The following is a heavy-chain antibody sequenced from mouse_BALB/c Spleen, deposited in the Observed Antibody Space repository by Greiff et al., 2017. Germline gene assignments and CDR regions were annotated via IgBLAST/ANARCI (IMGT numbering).Heavy chain of an antibody. CDR1: GFTFSSFG. CDR2: ISSGSSTI. J-gene: IGHJ2*01. V-gene: IGHV5-17*02. Sequence: DVQLVESGGGLVQPGGSRKLSCAASGFTFSSFGMHWVRQAPEKGLEWVAYISSGSSTIYYADTVKGRFTISRDNPKNTLFLQMTSLRSEDTAMYYCARSGTDDYDEDFDYWGQGTTLTVAS. CDR3: ARSGTDDYDEDFDY. D-gene: IGHD2-4*01.